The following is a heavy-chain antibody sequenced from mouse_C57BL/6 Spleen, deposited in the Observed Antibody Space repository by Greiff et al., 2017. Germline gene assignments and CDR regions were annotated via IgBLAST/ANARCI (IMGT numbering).Heavy chain of an antibody. V-gene: IGHV1-54*01. Sequence: VQLQQSGAELVRPGTSAKVSCKASGYAFTNYLIEWVKQRPGQGLEWIGVINPGSGGTNYNEKFKGKATLTADKSSSTAYMQLSSLTSEDSAVYFCARKATVEDYWGQGTTLTVSS. CDR1: GYAFTNYL. CDR3: ARKATVEDY. CDR2: INPGSGGT. J-gene: IGHJ2*01. D-gene: IGHD1-1*01.